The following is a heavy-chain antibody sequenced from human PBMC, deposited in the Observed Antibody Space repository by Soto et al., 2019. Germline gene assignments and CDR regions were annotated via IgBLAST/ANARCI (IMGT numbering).Heavy chain of an antibody. CDR3: TRRLRANYYYYYGMDV. CDR2: IRSKAYGGTT. D-gene: IGHD5-12*01. Sequence: GGSLRLSCTASGFTFGDYAMSWFRQAPGKGLEWVGFIRSKAYGGTTEYAASVKGRFTISRDDSKSIAYLQMNSLKTEDTAVYYCTRRLRANYYYYYGMDVWGQGTTVTVSS. V-gene: IGHV3-49*03. CDR1: GFTFGDYA. J-gene: IGHJ6*02.